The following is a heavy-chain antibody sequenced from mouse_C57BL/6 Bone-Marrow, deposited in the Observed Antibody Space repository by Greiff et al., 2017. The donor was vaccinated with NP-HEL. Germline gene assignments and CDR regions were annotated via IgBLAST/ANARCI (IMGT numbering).Heavy chain of an antibody. CDR2: IDPSDSYT. J-gene: IGHJ4*01. Sequence: VHLVESGAELVKPGASVKLSCKASGYTFTSYWMQWVKQRPGQGLEWIGEIDPSDSYTNYNQKFKGKATLTVDTSSSTAYMQLSSLTSEDSAVYYCARGPYWGQGTSVTVSS. CDR3: ARGPY. CDR1: GYTFTSYW. V-gene: IGHV1-50*01.